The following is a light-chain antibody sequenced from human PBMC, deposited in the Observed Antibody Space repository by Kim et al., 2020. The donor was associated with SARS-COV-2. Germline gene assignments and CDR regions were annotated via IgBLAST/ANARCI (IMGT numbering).Light chain of an antibody. CDR1: SSNIGSNY. CDR3: AAWDDSLSGRV. V-gene: IGLV1-47*01. CDR2: RNN. J-gene: IGLJ3*02. Sequence: GQRVTISCSGSSSNIGSNYVYWYQQLPGTAPKLLIYRNNQRPSGVPDRFSGSKSGPSASLAISGLRSEDEADYYCAAWDDSLSGRVFGGGTQLTVL.